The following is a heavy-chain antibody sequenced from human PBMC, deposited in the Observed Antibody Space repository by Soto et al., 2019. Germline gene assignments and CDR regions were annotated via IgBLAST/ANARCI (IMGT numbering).Heavy chain of an antibody. V-gene: IGHV1-18*01. CDR1: GYDLTTYG. CDR3: ARGRYGDY. Sequence: QVHLVQSGAEVKKSGASVKVSCKGSGYDLTTYGITWVRQAPGQGLEWMAWIGAHNGNTDYAQKLQGRVPVTRDTSTSTAYMEMRSLRSDDTSVYYCARGRYGDYWGQGALVTVSS. CDR2: IGAHNGNT. J-gene: IGHJ4*02. D-gene: IGHD1-1*01.